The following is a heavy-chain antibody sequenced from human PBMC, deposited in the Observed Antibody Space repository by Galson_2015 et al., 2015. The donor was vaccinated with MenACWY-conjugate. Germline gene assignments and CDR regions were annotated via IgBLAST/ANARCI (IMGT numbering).Heavy chain of an antibody. D-gene: IGHD1-26*01. J-gene: IGHJ6*02. CDR3: ARHPPGGRGMDV. Sequence: QSGAEVKQPGESLKISCKGSGYYFTSYWIAWVRQIPGKGLEWMGLISPSDSNTRYSPSFQGQVTISADKSISTAYLQWSSLEASDTAMYYCARHPPGGRGMDVWGQGTTVTVSS. CDR2: ISPSDSNT. V-gene: IGHV5-51*01. CDR1: GYYFTSYW.